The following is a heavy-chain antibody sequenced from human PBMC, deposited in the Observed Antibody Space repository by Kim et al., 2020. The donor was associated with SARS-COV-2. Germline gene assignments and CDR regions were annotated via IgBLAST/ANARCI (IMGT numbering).Heavy chain of an antibody. J-gene: IGHJ4*02. CDR2: IYSGGST. Sequence: GGSLRLSCAASGFTVSSNYMSWVRQAPGKGLEWVSVIYSGGSTYYADSVKGRFTISRHNSKNTLYLQMNSLRAEDTAVYYCARGLGYSSGWFDYWGQGTLVTVSS. D-gene: IGHD6-19*01. V-gene: IGHV3-53*04. CDR1: GFTVSSNY. CDR3: ARGLGYSSGWFDY.